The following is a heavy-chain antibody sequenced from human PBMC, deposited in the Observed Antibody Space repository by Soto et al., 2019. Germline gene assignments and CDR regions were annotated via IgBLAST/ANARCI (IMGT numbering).Heavy chain of an antibody. Sequence: GGSLRLSCGGSGFTFDSHWMSWVRQAPGKGLEWVANIKQDGSETYYVDSVKGRFTISRDNAKTSLYLQMNSLRAEDTAVYFCAREATARSLWGSHIDYWGQGILVTVSS. CDR1: GFTFDSHW. CDR3: AREATARSLWGSHIDY. D-gene: IGHD3-16*01. J-gene: IGHJ4*02. V-gene: IGHV3-7*01. CDR2: IKQDGSET.